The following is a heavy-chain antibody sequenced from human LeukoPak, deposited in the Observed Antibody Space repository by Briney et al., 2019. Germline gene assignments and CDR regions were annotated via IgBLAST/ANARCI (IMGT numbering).Heavy chain of an antibody. V-gene: IGHV3-23*01. CDR2: ISGSGGST. J-gene: IGHJ1*01. CDR3: XXXXXXXXXXGSQEYFQH. D-gene: IGHD3-10*01. CDR1: GFTFSSYA. Sequence: PGGSLRLSCAASGFTFSSYAMSWVRQAPGKGLEWVSAISGSGGSTYYADSVRGRFTISRDNSKNTLYLQMNSLRAEDTAVYYXXXXXXXXXXXGSQEYFQHWGQGTLVTVSS.